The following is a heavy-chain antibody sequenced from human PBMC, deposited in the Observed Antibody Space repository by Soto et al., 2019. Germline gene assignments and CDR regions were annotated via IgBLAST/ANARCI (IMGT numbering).Heavy chain of an antibody. CDR3: ARVEQWLDYYYYGMDV. CDR2: ISAYNGNT. CDR1: GYTFTSYG. Sequence: ASVKVSCKASGYTFTSYGISWVRQAPGQGLEWMGWISAYNGNTNYAQKLQGRVTMTTDTSTSTAYMELRSLRSDDTAVYYCARVEQWLDYYYYGMDVRGQGTTVTVSS. J-gene: IGHJ6*02. V-gene: IGHV1-18*01. D-gene: IGHD6-19*01.